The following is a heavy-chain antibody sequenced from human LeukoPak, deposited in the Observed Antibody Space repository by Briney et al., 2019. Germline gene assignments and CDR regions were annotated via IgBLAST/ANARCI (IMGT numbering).Heavy chain of an antibody. J-gene: IGHJ4*02. D-gene: IGHD3-22*01. CDR1: GFTFSSYA. V-gene: IGHV3-30-3*01. CDR2: ISYDGSNK. Sequence: GGSLRLSCAASGFTFSSYAMHWVRQAPGKGLEWVAVISYDGSNKYYADSVKGRFTISRDNSRNTLYLQMNSLRAEDTAVYYCARDKIGTMIVVVMYYFDYWGQGTLVTVSS. CDR3: ARDKIGTMIVVVMYYFDY.